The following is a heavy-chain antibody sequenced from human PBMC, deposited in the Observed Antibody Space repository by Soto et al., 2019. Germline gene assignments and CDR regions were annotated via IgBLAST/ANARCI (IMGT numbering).Heavy chain of an antibody. J-gene: IGHJ4*02. V-gene: IGHV3-7*05. CDR1: GFTFSSYW. Sequence: GGSLRLSCAASGFTFSSYWMSWFRQAPGKGLEWVANIKQDGSEKYYVDSVKGRFTISRDNAKNSLYLQMNSLRAEDTAVYYCARESWSGSYRPLDYWGQGTLVTVSS. D-gene: IGHD1-26*01. CDR3: ARESWSGSYRPLDY. CDR2: IKQDGSEK.